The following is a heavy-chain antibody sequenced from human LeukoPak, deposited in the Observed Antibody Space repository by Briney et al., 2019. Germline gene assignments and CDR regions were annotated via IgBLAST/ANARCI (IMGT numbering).Heavy chain of an antibody. Sequence: EPSETLSLTCTVSGGSISSGGYCWSWIRQHPGKGLEWIGYIYYSGSTHYNPSLKSRVTISVDTSKNQFSLKLSSVTAADTAVYYCARDMTDWWFDPWGQGTLVTVSS. CDR1: GGSISSGGYC. CDR2: IYYSGST. V-gene: IGHV4-31*03. J-gene: IGHJ5*02. CDR3: ARDMTDWWFDP. D-gene: IGHD3-9*01.